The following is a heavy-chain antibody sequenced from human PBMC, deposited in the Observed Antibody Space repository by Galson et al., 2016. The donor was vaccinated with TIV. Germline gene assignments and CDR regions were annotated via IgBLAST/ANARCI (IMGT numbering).Heavy chain of an antibody. V-gene: IGHV3-74*01. D-gene: IGHD3-22*01. CDR1: GFTFSHYW. Sequence: SLRLSCAASGFTFSHYWMHWVRQVPGKGLVWVSRINSDGSITTYEDSVEGRFTVSRDNAQNTLYLQMNSLRAEDTAVYYCARQGYYDSSGYYVSWGQGTLVTVSS. CDR3: ARQGYYDSSGYYVS. CDR2: INSDGSIT. J-gene: IGHJ5*02.